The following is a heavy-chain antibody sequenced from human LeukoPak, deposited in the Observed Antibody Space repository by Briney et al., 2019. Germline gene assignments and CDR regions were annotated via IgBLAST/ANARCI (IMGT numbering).Heavy chain of an antibody. CDR3: AKAGVRYFDSSGLYAFDF. J-gene: IGHJ3*01. CDR2: IYYSGST. D-gene: IGHD3-22*01. Sequence: TSETLSLTCAVSGGSISSTSYYWAWIRQPPGKGLEWIGTIYYSGSTYHNPSLKSRVTMSVDTSRNQLSLKLSSVDAADTAVYYCAKAGVRYFDSSGLYAFDFWGQGTTVTVSS. V-gene: IGHV4-39*01. CDR1: GGSISSTSYY.